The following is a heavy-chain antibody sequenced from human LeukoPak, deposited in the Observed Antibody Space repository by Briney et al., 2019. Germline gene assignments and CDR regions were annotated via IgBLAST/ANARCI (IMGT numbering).Heavy chain of an antibody. Sequence: YGGSFSGXXXXXIRXXPGKGLEWIAEINHSGSTNYNPSLKSRVTISVDTSNNQFSLKLSSVTAADTAVYYCARLGVDYWGQGTLVTVSS. CDR1: GGSFSGXX. CDR2: INHSGST. J-gene: IGHJ4*02. V-gene: IGHV4-34*01. CDR3: ARLGVDY.